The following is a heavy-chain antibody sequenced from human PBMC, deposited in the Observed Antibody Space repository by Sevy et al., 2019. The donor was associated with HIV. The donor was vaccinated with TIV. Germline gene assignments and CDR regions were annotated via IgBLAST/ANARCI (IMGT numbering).Heavy chain of an antibody. CDR2: IYYSGST. D-gene: IGHD6-13*01. V-gene: IGHV4-39*01. CDR3: ARRTYSRTTFDY. CDR1: GGSISSSTYY. Sequence: SETLSLTCTVSGGSISSSTYYWAWIRQPPGKGLEWIGSIYYSGSTYYNPSLKSRVIISVDTSKNQFSLRLSSVTAADTAVYYCARRTYSRTTFDYWGQGTLVTVSS. J-gene: IGHJ4*02.